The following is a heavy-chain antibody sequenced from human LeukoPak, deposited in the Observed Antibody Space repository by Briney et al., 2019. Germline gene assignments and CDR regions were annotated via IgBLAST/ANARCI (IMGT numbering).Heavy chain of an antibody. Sequence: GGSLRLSCAASGFTFSSYAMSWVRQAPGKGLEGVSAISGSGGSTYYADSVKGRFTISRDNSKNTLYLQMNSLRDEDTAVYYCAKEDITMVRGVPHAFDIWGQGTMVTVSS. CDR3: AKEDITMVRGVPHAFDI. J-gene: IGHJ3*02. CDR2: ISGSGGST. D-gene: IGHD3-10*01. V-gene: IGHV3-23*01. CDR1: GFTFSSYA.